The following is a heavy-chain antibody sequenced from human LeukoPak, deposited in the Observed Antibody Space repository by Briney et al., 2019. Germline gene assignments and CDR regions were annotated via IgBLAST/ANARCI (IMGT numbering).Heavy chain of an antibody. CDR2: IYHSGST. V-gene: IGHV4-38-2*02. CDR3: ARDRTDYYDSSGYYHPFDY. Sequence: SETLSLTCAVSGYSISSGYYWGWIRQPPGKGLEWIGSIYHSGSTYYNPSLKSRVTISVDTSKNQFPLKLSSVTAADTAVYYCARDRTDYYDSSGYYHPFDYWGQGTLVTVSS. CDR1: GYSISSGYY. D-gene: IGHD3-22*01. J-gene: IGHJ4*02.